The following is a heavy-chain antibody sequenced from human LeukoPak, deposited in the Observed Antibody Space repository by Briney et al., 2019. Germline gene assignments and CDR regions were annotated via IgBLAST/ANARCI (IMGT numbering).Heavy chain of an antibody. CDR3: ASRFSNNGYYSYCFDD. J-gene: IGHJ4*02. V-gene: IGHV3-30-3*01. CDR2: ISNDGNYK. Sequence: GGSLRLSCAASGFTFSSSAMHWVRQAPGKGLEWVAVISNDGNYKSYADSVRGRFTISRDNSKNTLCLQMNSLRPEDTALYYCASRFSNNGYYSYCFDDWGQGTLVTASS. CDR1: GFTFSSSA. D-gene: IGHD1-26*01.